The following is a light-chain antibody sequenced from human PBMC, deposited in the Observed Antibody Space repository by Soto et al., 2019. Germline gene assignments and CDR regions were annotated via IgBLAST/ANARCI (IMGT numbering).Light chain of an antibody. CDR2: EVS. J-gene: IGLJ1*01. Sequence: QSALTQPPSASGSPGQSVTISCTGTSSDIGAYIYVSWYQQHPGKAPKLMISEVSRRPSGVPERFSGSKSGNTASLTVSGLQADDEAHYYCSSYTSTNTLYVFATGTKLTVL. CDR3: SSYTSTNTLYV. V-gene: IGLV2-8*01. CDR1: SSDIGAYIY.